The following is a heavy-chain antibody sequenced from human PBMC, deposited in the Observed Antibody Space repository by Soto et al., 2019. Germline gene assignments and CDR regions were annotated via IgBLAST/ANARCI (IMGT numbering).Heavy chain of an antibody. CDR1: VLTVDSCV. D-gene: IGHD6-13*01. CDR3: AKDPPSERMQPDYGMDV. Sequence: GGSLRPACAAPVLTVDSCVMSWVRPAPGKGLEWLSLISGSGRYTDYADSVKGRFTISRDNSKNTLYLQMNSLRVEDTAVYYCAKDPPSERMQPDYGMDVWGQGTTVTVSS. CDR2: ISGSGRYT. V-gene: IGHV3-23*01. J-gene: IGHJ6*02.